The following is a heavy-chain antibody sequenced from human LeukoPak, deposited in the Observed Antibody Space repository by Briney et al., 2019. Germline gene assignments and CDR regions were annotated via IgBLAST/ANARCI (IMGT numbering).Heavy chain of an antibody. CDR3: ARERGNYMDV. Sequence: PGGSLRLSCAASGFTFISYSMNWVRQAPGKGLEWVSSISSSSSYIYYADSVKGRFTISRDNAKNSLYLQMNSLRAEDTAVYHCARERGNYMDVWGKGTTVTVSS. J-gene: IGHJ6*03. CDR2: ISSSSSYI. D-gene: IGHD3-16*01. V-gene: IGHV3-21*01. CDR1: GFTFISYS.